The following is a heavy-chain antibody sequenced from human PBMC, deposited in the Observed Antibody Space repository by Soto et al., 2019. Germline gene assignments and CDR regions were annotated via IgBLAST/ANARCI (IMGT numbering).Heavy chain of an antibody. D-gene: IGHD1-26*01. CDR3: ARDRVGATVHFDY. CDR2: ISSSSSYI. CDR1: GFTFSSYS. V-gene: IGHV3-21*01. J-gene: IGHJ4*02. Sequence: EVQLVESGGGLVKPGGSLRLSCAASGFTFSSYSMNWVRQAPGKGLEWVSSISSSSSYIYYADSVKGRFTISRDNAKNSLYLQMNSLRAEDTAVYYCARDRVGATVHFDYWGQGTLVTVSS.